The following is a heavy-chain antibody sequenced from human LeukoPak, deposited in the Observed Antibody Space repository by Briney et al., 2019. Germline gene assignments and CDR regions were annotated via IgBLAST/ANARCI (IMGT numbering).Heavy chain of an antibody. J-gene: IGHJ4*02. CDR2: INPSGGST. CDR1: GYTFTSYY. V-gene: IGHV1-46*01. CDR3: ARGSLYSSSLYYFDY. D-gene: IGHD6-13*01. Sequence: ASVKVSCKAFGYTFTSYYMHWVRQVPGQGLEWMGIINPSGGSTSYAQKFQGRVTITADESTSTAYMELSSLRSEDTAVYYCARGSLYSSSLYYFDYWGQGTLVTVSS.